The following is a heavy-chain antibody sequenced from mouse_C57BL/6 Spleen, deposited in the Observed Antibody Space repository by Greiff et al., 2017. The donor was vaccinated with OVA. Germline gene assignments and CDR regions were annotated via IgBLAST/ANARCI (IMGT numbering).Heavy chain of an antibody. CDR3: ASPSYYSKGGAMDY. Sequence: QVQLKESGPGLVQPSQSLSITCTVSGFSFTSYGVHWVRQSPGKGLEWLGVIWSGGSTDYNAAFISRLSIRKDNSKSQVFFKMNRLQADDTAIYYCASPSYYSKGGAMDYWGQGTSVTVSS. CDR1: GFSFTSYG. V-gene: IGHV2-2*01. D-gene: IGHD2-5*01. CDR2: IWSGGST. J-gene: IGHJ4*01.